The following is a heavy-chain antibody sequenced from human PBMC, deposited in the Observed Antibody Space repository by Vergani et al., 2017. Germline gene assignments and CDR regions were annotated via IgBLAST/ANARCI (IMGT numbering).Heavy chain of an antibody. J-gene: IGHJ4*02. Sequence: QVQLVESGGGVVQPGRSLRLSCAASGFTFSSYGMHWVRPAPGKGLEWVAVISYDGSNKYYVDSVKGRFTISRDNSKNTLYLQMNSLRAEDTAVYYCAARGITIFGVVTTGDYWGQGTLVTVSS. CDR2: ISYDGSNK. D-gene: IGHD3-3*01. CDR3: AARGITIFGVVTTGDY. V-gene: IGHV3-30*03. CDR1: GFTFSSYG.